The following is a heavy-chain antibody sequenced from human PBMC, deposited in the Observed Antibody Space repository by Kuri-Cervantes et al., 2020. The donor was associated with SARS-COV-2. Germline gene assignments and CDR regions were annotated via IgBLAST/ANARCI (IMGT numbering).Heavy chain of an antibody. Sequence: GGSLRLSCQGSGYSFSSYWIGWVRQMPGKGLEWMGIIYPADSETRYSPSFQGQVTISADKSTTTAYLQWSSLKASDTAMYYCARLLFWSGFVDSWGQGTLVTVS. CDR3: ARLLFWSGFVDS. V-gene: IGHV5-51*01. J-gene: IGHJ4*02. CDR2: IYPADSET. D-gene: IGHD3-3*01. CDR1: GYSFSSYW.